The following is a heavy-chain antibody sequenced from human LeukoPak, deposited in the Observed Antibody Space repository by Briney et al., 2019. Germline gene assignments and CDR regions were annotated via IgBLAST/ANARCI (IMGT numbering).Heavy chain of an antibody. Sequence: GGSLRLSCEASGFTFSVYSMSWIRQVPGRGLEWVSYISGSDNIIYQADSVKGRFTISRDNAKNSLYLQMNSLRVEDTAVYYCARWWELRKDAFDIWGQGTMVTVSS. CDR1: GFTFSVYS. CDR2: ISGSDNII. D-gene: IGHD1-26*01. V-gene: IGHV3-11*04. J-gene: IGHJ3*02. CDR3: ARWWELRKDAFDI.